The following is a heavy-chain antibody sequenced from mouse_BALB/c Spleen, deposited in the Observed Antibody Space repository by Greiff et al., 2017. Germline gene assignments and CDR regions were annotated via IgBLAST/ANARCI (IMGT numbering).Heavy chain of an antibody. J-gene: IGHJ4*01. D-gene: IGHD1-2*01. Sequence: EVQLVESGGGLVKPGGSLKLSCAASGFTFSSYAMSWVRQTPEKRLEWVASISSGGSTYYPDSVKGRSTISRDNARNILYLQMSSLRSEDTAMYYCARGGPLLRLRGNAMDYWGQGTSVTVSS. CDR2: ISSGGST. CDR1: GFTFSSYA. V-gene: IGHV5-6-5*01. CDR3: ARGGPLLRLRGNAMDY.